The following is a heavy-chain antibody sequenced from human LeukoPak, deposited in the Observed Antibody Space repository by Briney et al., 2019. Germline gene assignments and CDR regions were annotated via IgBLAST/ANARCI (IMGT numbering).Heavy chain of an antibody. D-gene: IGHD4-23*01. J-gene: IGHJ4*02. CDR2: IYYSGST. Sequence: SETLSLTCTVSGGSISSYYWSWIRQPPGKGLEWIGYIYYSGSTNYNPSLKSRATISVDTSKNQFSLKLSSVTAADTAVYYCASRTTVGFDYWGQGTLVTVSS. CDR3: ASRTTVGFDY. V-gene: IGHV4-59*01. CDR1: GGSISSYY.